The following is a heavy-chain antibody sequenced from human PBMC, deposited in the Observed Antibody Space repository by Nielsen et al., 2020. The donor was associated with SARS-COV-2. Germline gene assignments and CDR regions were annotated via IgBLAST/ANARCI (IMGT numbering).Heavy chain of an antibody. CDR1: GFTFSNYP. Sequence: GESLKISCAASGFTFSNYPMSWVRQAPGKGLEWVSGMSGSGDRETSTHYADSVKGRFTISTDLSNNTLYLQMNSLRVEDTAIYYCTKGAQLGDYWGQGTLVTVSS. J-gene: IGHJ4*02. D-gene: IGHD6-13*01. CDR2: MSGSGDRETST. V-gene: IGHV3-23*01. CDR3: TKGAQLGDY.